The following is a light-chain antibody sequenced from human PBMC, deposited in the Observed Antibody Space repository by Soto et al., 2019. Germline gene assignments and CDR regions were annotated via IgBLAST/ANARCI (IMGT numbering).Light chain of an antibody. V-gene: IGKV3-15*01. CDR3: QQYNSWPRT. CDR1: QSVSSN. J-gene: IGKJ1*01. CDR2: GAS. Sequence: EIVMTQSPATLSVSPGERATLSCRASQSVSSNLAWYLQKPGQAPRPLIYGASTRATGIPARFSGTGSGTEFTLTISSLQSEDFAVYYCQQYNSWPRTFGQGTKVEIK.